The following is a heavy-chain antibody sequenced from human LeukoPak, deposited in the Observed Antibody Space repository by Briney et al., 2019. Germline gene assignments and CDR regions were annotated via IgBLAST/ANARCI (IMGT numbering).Heavy chain of an antibody. CDR1: GFTFSSYA. J-gene: IGHJ4*02. Sequence: GGSLRLSCAASGFTFSSYAMSWVRQAPGKGLEWVSAISGSGGSTYYADSVKGRFTISGDNSKNTLYLQMNSLRAEDTAVYYCANPGISPGGDYWGQGTLVTVSS. CDR3: ANPGISPGGDY. CDR2: ISGSGGST. V-gene: IGHV3-23*01. D-gene: IGHD1-1*01.